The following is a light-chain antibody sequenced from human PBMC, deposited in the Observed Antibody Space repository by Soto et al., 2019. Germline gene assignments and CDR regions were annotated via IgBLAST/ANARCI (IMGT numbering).Light chain of an antibody. J-gene: IGKJ4*01. V-gene: IGKV3-20*01. CDR2: NAF. CDR1: QSVSSSY. Sequence: EIVLTQSPDTLSLSPGERATLSCRASQSVSSSYLAWYQQKPGQAPRLLIYNAFNRATGIPDRFSGSGSGTDFTLTISRLEPEDFAVYYCQQYGSSPGTFGGGTKVDIK. CDR3: QQYGSSPGT.